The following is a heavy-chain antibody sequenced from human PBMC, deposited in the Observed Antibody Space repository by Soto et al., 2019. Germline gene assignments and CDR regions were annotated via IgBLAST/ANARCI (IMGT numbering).Heavy chain of an antibody. CDR3: AKGPTIFGAVISFDYYYGMYV. CDR1: GFTFSSYG. J-gene: IGHJ6*02. CDR2: ISGSGAGT. V-gene: IGHV3-23*01. D-gene: IGHD3-3*01. Sequence: LRLSCAASGFTFSSYGMHWVRQAPGKGLEWVAGISGSGAGTYYADSVKGRFTISRDNSKNTLYLQMSGLRAEDTAVYFCAKGPTIFGAVISFDYYYGMYVWGQGTPVTVSS.